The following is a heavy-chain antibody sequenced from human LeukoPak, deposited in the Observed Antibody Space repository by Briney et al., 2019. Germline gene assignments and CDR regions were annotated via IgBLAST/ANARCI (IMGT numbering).Heavy chain of an antibody. V-gene: IGHV1-18*01. CDR2: ISAYNGNT. CDR3: ARDSRTPTNYDILTGYYRSFDY. Sequence: ASVKVSCKASGYTFTSYGISWVRQAPGQGLEWMGWISAYNGNTNYAQKLQGRVTMTTDTSTSTAYMELRSLRSDDTAVYYCARDSRTPTNYDILTGYYRSFDYWGQGTLVTGSS. J-gene: IGHJ4*02. CDR1: GYTFTSYG. D-gene: IGHD3-9*01.